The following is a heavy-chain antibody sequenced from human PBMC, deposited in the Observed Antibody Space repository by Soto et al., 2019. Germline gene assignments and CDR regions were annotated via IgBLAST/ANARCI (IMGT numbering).Heavy chain of an antibody. D-gene: IGHD3-3*01. CDR2: ISYDGSNK. V-gene: IGHV3-30*03. CDR3: ARDGSILEWVNPPPFDY. Sequence: GGSLRLSCAASGFTFRSYGMHWVRQAPGKGLEWVAVISYDGSNKYYADSVKGRFTISRDNSKNTLYLQMNSLRAEDTAVYYCARDGSILEWVNPPPFDYWGQGTLVTVSS. J-gene: IGHJ4*02. CDR1: GFTFRSYG.